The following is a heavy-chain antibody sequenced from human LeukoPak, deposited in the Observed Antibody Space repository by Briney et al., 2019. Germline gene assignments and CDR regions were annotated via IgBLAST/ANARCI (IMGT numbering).Heavy chain of an antibody. CDR2: ISSSSSTI. CDR1: GFTFSSYS. Sequence: GGSLRLSCAASGFTFSSYSMNWVRQAPGKGLEWVSYISSSSSTIYYADSVKGRFTISRDNAKNSLYLQMNSLRAEDTAVYYCARSYPGPCGYSVFDYWGQGTLVTVSS. J-gene: IGHJ4*02. V-gene: IGHV3-48*01. D-gene: IGHD4-23*01. CDR3: ARSYPGPCGYSVFDY.